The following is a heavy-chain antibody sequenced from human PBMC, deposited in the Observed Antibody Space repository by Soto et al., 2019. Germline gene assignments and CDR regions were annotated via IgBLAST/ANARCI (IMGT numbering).Heavy chain of an antibody. D-gene: IGHD2-2*01. Sequence: PSETLSHTCTVYGGSFSGYYWSWIRKPPGKGLEWIGEINHSGSTNCNPSLKSRVTISVDTSKNQFSLKLSSVTAADTAVYYCARVRIRYCSSTSCYANYYYYYGMDVWGQGTTVTVSS. CDR1: GGSFSGYY. J-gene: IGHJ6*02. CDR2: INHSGST. CDR3: ARVRIRYCSSTSCYANYYYYYGMDV. V-gene: IGHV4-34*01.